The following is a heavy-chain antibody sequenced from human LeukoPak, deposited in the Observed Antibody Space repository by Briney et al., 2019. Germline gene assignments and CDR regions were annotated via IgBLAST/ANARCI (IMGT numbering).Heavy chain of an antibody. V-gene: IGHV3-9*01. Sequence: PGGSLRLSCAASGFTFDDYAMHWVRQAPGKGLEWVSGISWNSGSIGYADSVKGRFTISRDNAKNSLYLQMNSLRAEDTALYYYAKDISPRPDYFDYWGQGTLVTVSS. D-gene: IGHD6-6*01. J-gene: IGHJ4*02. CDR2: ISWNSGSI. CDR3: AKDISPRPDYFDY. CDR1: GFTFDDYA.